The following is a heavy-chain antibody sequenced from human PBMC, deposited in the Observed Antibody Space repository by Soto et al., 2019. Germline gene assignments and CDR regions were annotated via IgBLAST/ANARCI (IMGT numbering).Heavy chain of an antibody. CDR2: IHSDDST. CDR1: GFIVSTNY. Sequence: LSCAASGFIVSTNYMTWVRQAPGKGLEWVSVIHSDDSTYYADSVKGRFTISRDNSKNTLFLQLNSLRAEDTAVYYCAREAGSSRYYYGLDVWGQGTTVTVS. V-gene: IGHV3-53*01. D-gene: IGHD6-6*01. J-gene: IGHJ6*02. CDR3: AREAGSSRYYYGLDV.